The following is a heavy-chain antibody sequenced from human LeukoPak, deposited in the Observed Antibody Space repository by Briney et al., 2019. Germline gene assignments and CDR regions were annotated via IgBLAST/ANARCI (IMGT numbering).Heavy chain of an antibody. J-gene: IGHJ6*03. D-gene: IGHD3-22*01. CDR1: GYSFTSYW. CDR3: ARKAHYYDSSGYSTYYYYYMDV. V-gene: IGHV5-51*01. CDR2: IYPGDSDT. Sequence: GESLKISCKGSGYSFTSYWIGWVPKIPGKGLEWMGMIYPGDSDTRYSPSFQGQVTISADKSISTAYLQWSSLKASDTAMYYCARKAHYYDSSGYSTYYYYYMDVWGKGTTVTVSS.